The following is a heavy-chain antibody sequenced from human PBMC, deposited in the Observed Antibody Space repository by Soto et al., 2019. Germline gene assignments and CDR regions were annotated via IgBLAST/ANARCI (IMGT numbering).Heavy chain of an antibody. CDR1: GGTFSSYG. CDR2: LIPVFGTP. J-gene: IGHJ6*02. Sequence: EASVKVSCKASGGTFSSYGFTWVRQAPGQGPEWMGGLIPVFGTPTYAQKFQGRVMISADELTSTVHMEVTSLRSDDTAAYYCARVRCGSSNCQQLYYYNHAMDVWGQGTTVTVSS. D-gene: IGHD2-2*01. V-gene: IGHV1-69*13. CDR3: ARVRCGSSNCQQLYYYNHAMDV.